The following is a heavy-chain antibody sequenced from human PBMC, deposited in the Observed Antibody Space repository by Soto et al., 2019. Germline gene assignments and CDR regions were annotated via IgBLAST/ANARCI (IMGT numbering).Heavy chain of an antibody. CDR3: ARVRVDYYDSSGYYLFDY. J-gene: IGHJ4*02. CDR2: IYYSGST. Sequence: PSETLSLTCTVSCGSISSGDYYWSWIRQPPGKGLEWIGYIYYSGSTYYNPSLKSRVTISVDTSKNQFSLKLSSVTAADTAVYYCARVRVDYYDSSGYYLFDYWGQGTLVTVS. CDR1: CGSISSGDYY. D-gene: IGHD3-22*01. V-gene: IGHV4-30-4*01.